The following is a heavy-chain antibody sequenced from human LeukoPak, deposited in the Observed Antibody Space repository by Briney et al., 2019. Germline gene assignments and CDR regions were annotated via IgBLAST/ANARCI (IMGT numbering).Heavy chain of an antibody. CDR2: INHSGST. Sequence: SETLSLTCAVYGGSFSGYYWSWIRQPPGKGLEWIGEINHSGSTNYNPSLKSRVTISVDTSKNQFSLKLSSVTAADTAVYYCARGAVGLSGQQLFDYWGQGTLVTVSS. CDR3: ARGAVGLSGQQLFDY. CDR1: GGSFSGYY. J-gene: IGHJ4*02. V-gene: IGHV4-34*01. D-gene: IGHD6-13*01.